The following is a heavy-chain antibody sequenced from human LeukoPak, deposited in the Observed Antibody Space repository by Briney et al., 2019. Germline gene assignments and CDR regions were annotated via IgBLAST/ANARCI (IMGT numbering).Heavy chain of an antibody. D-gene: IGHD5-18*01. CDR2: ISGSGGST. J-gene: IGHJ4*02. Sequence: GGSLRLSCAASGFTFSSYAMSWVRQAPGKGLEWVSAISGSGGSTYYADSVKGRFTISRDNAKNSLYLQMNSLRAEDTAVYYCARNVDTANGYWGQGTLVTVSS. CDR1: GFTFSSYA. V-gene: IGHV3-23*01. CDR3: ARNVDTANGY.